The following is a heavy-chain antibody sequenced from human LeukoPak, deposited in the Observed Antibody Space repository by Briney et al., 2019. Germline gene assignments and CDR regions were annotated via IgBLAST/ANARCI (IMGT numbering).Heavy chain of an antibody. V-gene: IGHV1-46*01. Sequence: ASVKVSCKASGYTFTSYYIHWVRQAPGQGLEWVGIINPSGGSTSYAQKFQGRVTMTRATSTGTVYMELGIPRTGAAAVEYYARGRPTDCCGDGDSDYDYWGQGTLVTVSS. CDR3: ARGRPTDCCGDGDSDYDY. CDR2: INPSGGST. CDR1: GYTFTSYY. D-gene: IGHD2-21*02. J-gene: IGHJ4*02.